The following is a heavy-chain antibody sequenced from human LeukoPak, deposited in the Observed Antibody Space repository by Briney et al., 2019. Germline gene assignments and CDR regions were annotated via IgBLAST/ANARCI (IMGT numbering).Heavy chain of an antibody. CDR2: INPDGSAK. CDR1: GFILSTYW. CDR3: ASWGAGGNS. D-gene: IGHD3-16*01. Sequence: GGSLRLSCEASGFILSTYWMNWVRQVPGKGLEWVANINPDGSAKRYVDSVKGRFTIARDNADNSLSLQMNSLRAEDTAVYYCASWGAGGNSWGQGTLVTVSS. J-gene: IGHJ4*02. V-gene: IGHV3-7*01.